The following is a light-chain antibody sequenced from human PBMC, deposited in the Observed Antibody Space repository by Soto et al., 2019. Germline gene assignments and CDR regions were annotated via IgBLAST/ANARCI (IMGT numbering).Light chain of an antibody. Sequence: QSALTQPPSVSGSPGQSVTISCTGTSSDVGSYNRVSWYQQPPGTAPKLMIYEVSNRPSGVPDRFFGSKSGNTASLTISGPQAEDEADYYCSSFTSSNTWVFGGGTKLTVL. CDR3: SSFTSSNTWV. J-gene: IGLJ3*02. CDR1: SSDVGSYNR. CDR2: EVS. V-gene: IGLV2-18*02.